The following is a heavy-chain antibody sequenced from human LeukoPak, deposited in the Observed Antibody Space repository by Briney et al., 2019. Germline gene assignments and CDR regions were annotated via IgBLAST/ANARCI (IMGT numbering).Heavy chain of an antibody. Sequence: PSETLSLTCTVSGGSISSSSYYWGWIRQPPGKGLEWNGSIYYSGSTFYNPSLKSRVTISVDTSKNQFSLKLSSVTAADTAVYYCARPLGGATLHAFDIWGQGTMVTVSS. CDR1: GGSISSSSYY. CDR2: IYYSGST. CDR3: ARPLGGATLHAFDI. J-gene: IGHJ3*02. V-gene: IGHV4-39*01. D-gene: IGHD4/OR15-4a*01.